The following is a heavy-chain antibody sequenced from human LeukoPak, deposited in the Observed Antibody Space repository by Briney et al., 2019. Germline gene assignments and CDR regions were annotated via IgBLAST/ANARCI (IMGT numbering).Heavy chain of an antibody. V-gene: IGHV3-74*01. D-gene: IGHD2-2*01. CDR3: TRHYQLDY. Sequence: GGSLRLPRAYSGFSFSSYWMYWVRQGPAKGLVWVSRINSDGGITNYADSVKGRFTISRDNAKNTLYLEMKSLRAEDTGVYYCTRHYQLDYWGQGTLVTVSP. CDR2: INSDGGIT. CDR1: GFSFSSYW. J-gene: IGHJ4*02.